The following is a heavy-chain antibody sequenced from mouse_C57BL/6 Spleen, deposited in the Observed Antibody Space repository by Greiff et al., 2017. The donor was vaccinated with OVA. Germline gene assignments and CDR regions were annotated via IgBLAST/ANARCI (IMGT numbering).Heavy chain of an antibody. Sequence: EVQRVESGPGLVKPSQSLSLTCSVTGYSITSGYYWNWIRQFPGNKLEWMGYISYDGSNNYNPSLKNRISITRDTSKNQFFLKLNSVTTEDTATYYCAIYYGSSYDWYFDVWGTGTTVTVSS. CDR1: GYSITSGYY. D-gene: IGHD1-1*01. CDR3: AIYYGSSYDWYFDV. J-gene: IGHJ1*03. V-gene: IGHV3-6*01. CDR2: ISYDGSN.